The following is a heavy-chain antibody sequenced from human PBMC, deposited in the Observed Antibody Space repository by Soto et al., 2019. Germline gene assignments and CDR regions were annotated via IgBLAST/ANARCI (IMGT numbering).Heavy chain of an antibody. V-gene: IGHV3-23*01. CDR2: ISSSGEST. Sequence: GGSLRLSCATSGFIFTTYAMNWVRQAPGKGLEWVSAISSSGESTFYAESVRGRFTISRDNSLNTLYLQMRSLRPEDTAVYYCAHPRGYGVFDAVDIWGQGTMVTVSS. CDR1: GFIFTTYA. CDR3: AHPRGYGVFDAVDI. D-gene: IGHD4-17*01. J-gene: IGHJ3*02.